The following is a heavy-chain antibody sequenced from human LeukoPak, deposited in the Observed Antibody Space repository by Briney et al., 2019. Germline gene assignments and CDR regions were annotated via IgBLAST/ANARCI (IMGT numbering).Heavy chain of an antibody. CDR3: AREYGNRVYDY. Sequence: GGSLRLSCEASGFTLSTYWMNWVRQAPGKGLEWVATIKQAGSEKYYVDSVKGRFTISRDNAKNSLYLQMNSLRVEDTAVYYCAREYGNRVYDYWGQGTLVTVSS. J-gene: IGHJ4*02. D-gene: IGHD1-14*01. CDR2: IKQAGSEK. CDR1: GFTLSTYW. V-gene: IGHV3-7*03.